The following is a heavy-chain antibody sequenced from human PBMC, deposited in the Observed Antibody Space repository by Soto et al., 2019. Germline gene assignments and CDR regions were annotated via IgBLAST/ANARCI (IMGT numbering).Heavy chain of an antibody. J-gene: IGHJ5*02. CDR2: FYHNGTT. CDR1: GGSITSVDYY. D-gene: IGHD3-22*01. Sequence: QVQLQESGPGVVKPSQTLSLTCTVSGGSITSVDYYWSWLRQSPGKGLEWIGYFYHNGTTHYNPSLARRVTISADTSKNQLSLRLSSATVADTAVYYCARTYYYDTNTTMFDPWGQGTLVTVSS. CDR3: ARTYYYDTNTTMFDP. V-gene: IGHV4-30-4*01.